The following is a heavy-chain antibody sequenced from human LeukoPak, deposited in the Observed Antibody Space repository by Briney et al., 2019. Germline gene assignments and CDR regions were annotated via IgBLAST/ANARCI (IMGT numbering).Heavy chain of an antibody. J-gene: IGHJ4*02. D-gene: IGHD2-15*01. CDR1: GGSFTDYT. V-gene: IGHV4-34*01. CDR2: INHSGST. Sequence: KPSETLSLTCAVYGGSFTDYTWSWIRQPPGKGLEWIGEINHSGSTNYNPSLKSRVIISVDTSKNQFSLKLNSVTAADTAVYYCARARAALGYCRGGSCYFDYWGQGTLVTVSS. CDR3: ARARAALGYCRGGSCYFDY.